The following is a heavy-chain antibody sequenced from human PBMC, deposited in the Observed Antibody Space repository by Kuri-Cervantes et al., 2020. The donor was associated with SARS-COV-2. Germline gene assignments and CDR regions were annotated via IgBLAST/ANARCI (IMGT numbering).Heavy chain of an antibody. D-gene: IGHD3-3*01. Sequence: ASVKVSCKASGYTFTSYGISWVRQAPGQGLEWMGWISAYNGNTNYAQKLQGRVTMTTDTSTSTAYMELRSLRSDDTAVYYCARDQKLVSYPERLLYDYWGQGTLVTVSS. J-gene: IGHJ4*02. V-gene: IGHV1-18*01. CDR1: GYTFTSYG. CDR2: ISAYNGNT. CDR3: ARDQKLVSYPERLLYDY.